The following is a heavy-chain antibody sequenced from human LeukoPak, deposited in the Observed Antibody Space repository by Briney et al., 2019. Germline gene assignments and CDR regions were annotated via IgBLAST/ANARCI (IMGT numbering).Heavy chain of an antibody. CDR2: IYYSGST. D-gene: IGHD6-19*01. V-gene: IGHV4-59*02. Sequence: PSETLSLTCTVSGGSVSSYYWSWIRQPPGKGLEWIGYIYYSGSTNYNPSLKSRVTISVDTSKNQFSLKLSSVTAADTAVYYCARVVQQWLNYYYYYGMDVWGQGTTVTVSS. J-gene: IGHJ6*02. CDR3: ARVVQQWLNYYYYYGMDV. CDR1: GGSVSSYY.